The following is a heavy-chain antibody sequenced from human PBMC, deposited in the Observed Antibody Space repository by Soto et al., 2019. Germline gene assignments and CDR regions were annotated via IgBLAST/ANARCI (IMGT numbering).Heavy chain of an antibody. CDR3: TRDPYGGSRYYFDS. J-gene: IGHJ4*02. Sequence: GGSLRLSCAASGFSFSNYAMHWVRQAPGKGLEWVAVIWYDGSNKYYADSVKGRFTISKDNSQTTVYLQMNSLRAEDTAVYYCTRDPYGGSRYYFDSWGQGTLVTVSS. V-gene: IGHV3-33*01. CDR2: IWYDGSNK. CDR1: GFSFSNYA. D-gene: IGHD1-26*01.